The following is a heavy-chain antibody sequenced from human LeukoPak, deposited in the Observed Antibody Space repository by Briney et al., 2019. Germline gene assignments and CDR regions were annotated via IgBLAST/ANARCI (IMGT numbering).Heavy chain of an antibody. V-gene: IGHV4-39*07. CDR2: MYYTGST. J-gene: IGHJ4*02. CDR3: ARQSPDYDFDY. D-gene: IGHD3-16*01. Sequence: SETLSLTCTVSGGSISSNNSYWGWIRQPPGKELGWIVSMYYTGSTYYNVSLKSRVTRSVDTAKNQFSLKLRSVTAADTAVYYCARQSPDYDFDYWGQGTPVTVSS. CDR1: GGSISSNNSY.